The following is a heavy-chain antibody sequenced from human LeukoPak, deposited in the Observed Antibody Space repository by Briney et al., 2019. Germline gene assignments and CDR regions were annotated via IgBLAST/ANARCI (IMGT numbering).Heavy chain of an antibody. Sequence: ASVKVSCKASGYTFTSYYMHWVRQAPGQGLEWMGIINPSDGSTSYAQKFQGRVTMTRDTSTSTVYMELSSLRSEDTAVYYCARALWFGELSYWGQGTLVTVSS. CDR1: GYTFTSYY. D-gene: IGHD3-10*01. J-gene: IGHJ4*02. V-gene: IGHV1-46*01. CDR3: ARALWFGELSY. CDR2: INPSDGST.